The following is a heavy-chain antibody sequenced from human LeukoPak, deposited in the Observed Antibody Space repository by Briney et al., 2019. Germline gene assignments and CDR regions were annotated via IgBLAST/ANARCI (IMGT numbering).Heavy chain of an antibody. Sequence: GGSLRLSCAASGFTFSSHWMSWVRQAPGKGLEWVANINQDGSDKYYVDFVKGRFTISRDNAKKSLYLQMNSLRAEDTAVYYCATHVFSEVRYFDWSTNEWGQGTLVTVSP. V-gene: IGHV3-7*01. CDR1: GFTFSSHW. CDR2: INQDGSDK. CDR3: ATHVFSEVRYFDWSTNE. J-gene: IGHJ4*02. D-gene: IGHD3-9*01.